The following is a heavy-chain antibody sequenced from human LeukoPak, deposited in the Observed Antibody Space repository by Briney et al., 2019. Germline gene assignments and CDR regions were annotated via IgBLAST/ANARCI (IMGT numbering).Heavy chain of an antibody. Sequence: GGSLRLSCAASGFTFSSYAMSWVRQAPGKGLEWVSAISGSGGSTYYADSVKGRFTISRDNSKNMLYLQMNSLRAEDTAVYYCASTVVGPSAFDIWGQGTMVTVSS. J-gene: IGHJ3*02. D-gene: IGHD1-26*01. CDR3: ASTVVGPSAFDI. V-gene: IGHV3-23*01. CDR1: GFTFSSYA. CDR2: ISGSGGST.